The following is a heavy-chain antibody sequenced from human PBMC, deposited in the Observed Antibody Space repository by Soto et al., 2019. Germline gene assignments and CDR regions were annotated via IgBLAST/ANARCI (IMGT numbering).Heavy chain of an antibody. V-gene: IGHV3-15*07. CDR1: GFTFSNAW. CDR2: IKSKSDGGTT. D-gene: IGHD3-10*01. J-gene: IGHJ4*02. Sequence: GGSLRLSCAASGFTFSNAWMNWVRQAPGKGLEWVGRIKSKSDGGTTDYAAPVKVRFTISRDESKNTLYLQINSLKTEDTAVYYCTTDPRWFGELYLVDYWGQGTLVTVSS. CDR3: TTDPRWFGELYLVDY.